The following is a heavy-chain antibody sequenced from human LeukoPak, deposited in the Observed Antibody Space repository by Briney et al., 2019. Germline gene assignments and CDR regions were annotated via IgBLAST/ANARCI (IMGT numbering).Heavy chain of an antibody. D-gene: IGHD5-12*01. CDR1: GGSISSYY. Sequence: KPSETLSLTCTVSGGSISSYYWSWIRQPPGKGLEWIGYIYYSGSTYYNPSLKSRVTISVDTSKNQFSLKLTSVTAADTAVYYCAGGYDWGATEYWGQGTLVTVSS. CDR2: IYYSGST. CDR3: AGGYDWGATEY. J-gene: IGHJ4*02. V-gene: IGHV4-59*01.